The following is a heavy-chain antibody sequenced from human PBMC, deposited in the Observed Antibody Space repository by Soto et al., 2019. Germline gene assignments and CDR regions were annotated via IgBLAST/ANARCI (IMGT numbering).Heavy chain of an antibody. CDR3: ARYGDIVLMVYAPVHYYYMDV. CDR1: GFTFSSPW. J-gene: IGHJ6*03. V-gene: IGHV3-7*01. CDR2: ISPDGSAV. D-gene: IGHD2-8*01. Sequence: PGGSLRLSCAGSGFTFSSPWMSWVRQAPGKGLEWVANISPDGSAVSYVDSVQGRFTISRDNAKNSLYLQMNSLRAEDTAVYYCARYGDIVLMVYAPVHYYYMDVWGKGTTVTVSS.